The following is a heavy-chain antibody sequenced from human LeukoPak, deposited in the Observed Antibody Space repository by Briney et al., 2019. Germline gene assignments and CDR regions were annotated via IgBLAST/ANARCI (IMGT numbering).Heavy chain of an antibody. V-gene: IGHV3-21*01. CDR3: ARENSSSSRYGKDV. Sequence: PGGSLRLSCAASGFTFSSYSMNWVRQAPGKGLEWVSSISSSSSYIYYADSVKGRFTISRDNAKNSLYLQMNSLRAEDTAVYYCARENSSSSRYGKDVWGQGTTVTVSS. CDR2: ISSSSSYI. D-gene: IGHD6-13*01. CDR1: GFTFSSYS. J-gene: IGHJ6*02.